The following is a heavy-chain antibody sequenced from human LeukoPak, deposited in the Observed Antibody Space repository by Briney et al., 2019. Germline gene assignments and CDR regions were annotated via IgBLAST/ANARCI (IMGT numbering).Heavy chain of an antibody. D-gene: IGHD6-13*01. CDR2: ISSSGSTI. J-gene: IGHJ4*02. Sequence: GGSLRLSCAASGFTFSSYEMNWVRQAPGKGLEWVSYISSSGSTIYYADSVKGRFTISRDNAKNSLHLQMNSLRAEDAAVYYCARDPEAAAGTCDYWGQGTLVTVSS. CDR3: ARDPEAAAGTCDY. CDR1: GFTFSSYE. V-gene: IGHV3-48*03.